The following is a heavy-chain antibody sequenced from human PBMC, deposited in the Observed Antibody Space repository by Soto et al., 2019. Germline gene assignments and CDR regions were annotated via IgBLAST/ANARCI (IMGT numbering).Heavy chain of an antibody. CDR3: AREDRDRETGLVPAAIDGMDF. CDR2: IIPIFGIA. V-gene: IGHV1-69*08. CDR1: GGTFSRYS. Sequence: QVQLVQSGAEVKKPGSSVKVSCKASGGTFSRYSITWVRQAPGRGLEWIGRIIPIFGIASYAQKFQGRVTITADESTSTAYMELSSLRSDDTAVYTCAREDRDRETGLVPAAIDGMDFWGQGTTVTVSS. D-gene: IGHD2-2*01. J-gene: IGHJ6*02.